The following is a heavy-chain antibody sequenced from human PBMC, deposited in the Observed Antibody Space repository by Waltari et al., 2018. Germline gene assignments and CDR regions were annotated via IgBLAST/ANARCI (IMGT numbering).Heavy chain of an antibody. J-gene: IGHJ2*01. CDR3: ARGRDLVYYFDL. D-gene: IGHD3-10*01. Sequence: QVQLQQWGAGLLKPSETLSLTCAVYGGSFSGYYWSWIRQPPGKGLEWIGEINHSGSTNYNPSLKSRVTISEDTSKNQFSLKLSSVTAADTAVYYCARGRDLVYYFDLWGRGTLVTVSS. V-gene: IGHV4-34*01. CDR1: GGSFSGYY. CDR2: INHSGST.